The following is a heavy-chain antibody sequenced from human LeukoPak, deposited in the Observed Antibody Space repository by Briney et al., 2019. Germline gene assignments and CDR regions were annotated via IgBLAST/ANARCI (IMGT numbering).Heavy chain of an antibody. CDR3: ARLSGIPI. J-gene: IGHJ3*02. Sequence: GGSLRLSCVASGFTVSSNYMSRVRQAPGQGLEWVSIIYSNTNTYYADSVKGRFTISRDNSKNTLYLQVNSLRAEDTAVFYCARLSGIPIWGQGTMVTVSS. CDR2: IYSNTNT. CDR1: GFTVSSNY. V-gene: IGHV3-66*04. D-gene: IGHD1-14*01.